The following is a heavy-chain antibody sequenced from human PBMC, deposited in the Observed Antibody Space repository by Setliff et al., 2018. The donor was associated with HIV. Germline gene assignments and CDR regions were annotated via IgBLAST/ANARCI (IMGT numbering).Heavy chain of an antibody. Sequence: GSGPTLVNPTQTLTLTCTFSGFSLSTSGVGVGWIRQPPGKALEWLALIYWDDDKRYSPSLKSRLTITKDTSKNQVVLTMTNMDPVDTATYYCAHSPVLRGLVVNATWFDPWGQGTLVTVSS. V-gene: IGHV2-5*02. J-gene: IGHJ5*02. CDR1: GFSLSTSGVG. CDR2: IYWDDDK. CDR3: AHSPVLRGLVVNATWFDP. D-gene: IGHD3-22*01.